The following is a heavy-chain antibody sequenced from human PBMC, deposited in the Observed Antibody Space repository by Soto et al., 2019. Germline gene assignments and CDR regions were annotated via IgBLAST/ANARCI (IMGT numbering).Heavy chain of an antibody. Sequence: QVHLVESGGGLVKPGGSLRLSCAASGFIFSDFYMSWIRQAPGKGLEYVSMISSDGSTKYYADSVKGRFTISRDNARNSLYLQMNGLGADDTAVYYCARPTREPNFWGQGTLVTVSS. CDR3: ARPTREPNF. D-gene: IGHD1-26*01. CDR2: ISSDGSTK. CDR1: GFIFSDFY. J-gene: IGHJ4*02. V-gene: IGHV3-11*01.